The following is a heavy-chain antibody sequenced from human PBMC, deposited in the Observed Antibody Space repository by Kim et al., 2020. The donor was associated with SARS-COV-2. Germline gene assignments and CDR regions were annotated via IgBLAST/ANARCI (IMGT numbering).Heavy chain of an antibody. CDR3: ARHPDYSYGPHYFDY. J-gene: IGHJ4*02. CDR1: GGSISSSSYY. Sequence: SETLSLTCTVSGGSISSSSYYWGWIRQPPGKGLEWIGSIYYSGSTYYNPSLKSRVTISVDTSKNQFSLKLSSVTAADTAVYYCARHPDYSYGPHYFDYWGQGTLVTVSS. CDR2: IYYSGST. V-gene: IGHV4-39*01. D-gene: IGHD5-18*01.